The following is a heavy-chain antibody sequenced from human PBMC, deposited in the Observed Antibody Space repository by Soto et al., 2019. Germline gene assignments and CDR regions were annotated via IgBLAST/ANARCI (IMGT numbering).Heavy chain of an antibody. V-gene: IGHV1-46*03. CDR1: GYTFTSYY. D-gene: IGHD3-3*01. CDR3: AREVRNYDFWSGSFDY. J-gene: IGHJ4*02. Sequence: QVQLVQSGAEVKKPGASVKVSCKASGYTFTSYYMHWVRQAPGQGLEWMGRINPSGGSTRYAQKFQGGVTMTRDTSTSTVYMELSSLRSEDTAVYYCAREVRNYDFWSGSFDYWGQGTLVTVSS. CDR2: INPSGGST.